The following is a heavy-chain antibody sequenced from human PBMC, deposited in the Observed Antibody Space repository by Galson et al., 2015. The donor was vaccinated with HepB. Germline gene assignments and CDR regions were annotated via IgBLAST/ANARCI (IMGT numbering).Heavy chain of an antibody. V-gene: IGHV3-30*04. CDR3: ARDLYSYAADYYYHNGLDV. Sequence: LILSCAASGFTFSNYAMHWVRQTPGTGLEWVAVISYDATKKYYIDAVKGRFSISRDNSKGTVYLQMSSLRAEDTAVYYCARDLYSYAADYYYHNGLDVWGQGATVTGSS. D-gene: IGHD3-22*01. CDR1: GFTFSNYA. CDR2: ISYDATKK. J-gene: IGHJ6*02.